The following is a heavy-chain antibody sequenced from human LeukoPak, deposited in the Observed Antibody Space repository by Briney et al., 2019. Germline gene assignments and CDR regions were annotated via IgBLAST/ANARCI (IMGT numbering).Heavy chain of an antibody. D-gene: IGHD3-3*01. CDR3: ARGTSIPAKFGVVITEYFQH. Sequence: SETLSLTCAVYGGSFSSYYWSWIRQPPGKGLEWIGEINHSGSTNYNPSLKSRVTISVDTSKNQFSLKLSSVTAADTAVYYCARGTSIPAKFGVVITEYFQHWGQGTLVTVSS. CDR2: INHSGST. CDR1: GGSFSSYY. V-gene: IGHV4-34*01. J-gene: IGHJ1*01.